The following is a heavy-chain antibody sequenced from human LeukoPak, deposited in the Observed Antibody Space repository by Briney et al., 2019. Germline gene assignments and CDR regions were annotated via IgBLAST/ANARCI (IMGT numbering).Heavy chain of an antibody. Sequence: GGSLRLSCAASGFTFSSYWMSWVRQAPGKGLEWVSSISSSSSYIYYADSVRGRFTISRDNAKNSLYLQLNSLRAEDTAVYYCARDKGGALFDYWGQGTLVTVSS. CDR3: ARDKGGALFDY. V-gene: IGHV3-21*01. D-gene: IGHD3-16*01. CDR2: ISSSSSYI. CDR1: GFTFSSYW. J-gene: IGHJ4*02.